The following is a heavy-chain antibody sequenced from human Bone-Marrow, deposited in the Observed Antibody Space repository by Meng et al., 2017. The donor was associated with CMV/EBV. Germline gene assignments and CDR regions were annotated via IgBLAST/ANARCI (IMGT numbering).Heavy chain of an antibody. CDR3: ARKPELVGFDY. J-gene: IGHJ4*02. CDR1: GITCSSGA. CDR2: ISYDENNK. D-gene: IGHD6-6*01. Sequence: LSWAASGITCSSGAMHWVRQAPGKGLEWVAVISYDENNKYYADSVKSRFTISRDNSKNTLYLQMNSLRAEDTAVYYCARKPELVGFDYWGQGTLVTVSS. V-gene: IGHV3-30*04.